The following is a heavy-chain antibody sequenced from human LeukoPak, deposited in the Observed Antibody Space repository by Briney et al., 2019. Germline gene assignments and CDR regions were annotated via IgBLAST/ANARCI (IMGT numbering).Heavy chain of an antibody. CDR1: GFTFGDYA. J-gene: IGHJ4*02. D-gene: IGHD3-22*01. CDR3: SIYTMN. Sequence: GGALRLSCTASGFTFGDYAMSWFRQAPGKGLEWVSFIRSKSYGGTTEYAASVKGRFTISRDDSKSIAYLQMNSLKTEDTAVYYCSIYTMNWGQGTLVTVSS. CDR2: IRSKSYGGTT. V-gene: IGHV3-49*03.